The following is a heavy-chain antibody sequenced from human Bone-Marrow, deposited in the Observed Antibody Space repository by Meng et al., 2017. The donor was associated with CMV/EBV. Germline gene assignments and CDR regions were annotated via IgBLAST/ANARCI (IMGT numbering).Heavy chain of an antibody. CDR1: GGSISSSSYY. D-gene: IGHD3-3*01. CDR2: IYYSGST. V-gene: IGHV4-39*01. Sequence: SETLSLTCTVSGGSISSSSYYWGWIRQPPGKGLEWIGSIYYSGSTYYNPSLKSRVTISVDTSKNQFSLKLSSVTAADTAVYYCARVGITIFGVVIESSDYFDYWGQGTLVTVSS. J-gene: IGHJ4*02. CDR3: ARVGITIFGVVIESSDYFDY.